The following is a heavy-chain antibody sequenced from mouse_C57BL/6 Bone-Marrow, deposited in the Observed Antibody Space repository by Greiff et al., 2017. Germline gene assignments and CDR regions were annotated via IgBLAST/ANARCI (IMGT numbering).Heavy chain of an antibody. CDR3: APYYGSSYWYFDV. D-gene: IGHD1-1*01. CDR1: GYTFTSYW. J-gene: IGHJ1*03. CDR2: IDPSDSYT. V-gene: IGHV1-69*01. Sequence: QVQLQQPGAELVMPGASVKLSCKASGYTFTSYWMHWVKQRPGQGLEWIGEIDPSDSYTNYNQKFKGKSTLTVDKSSSTAYMQLSSLTSEDSAVCYCAPYYGSSYWYFDVWGTGTTVTVSS.